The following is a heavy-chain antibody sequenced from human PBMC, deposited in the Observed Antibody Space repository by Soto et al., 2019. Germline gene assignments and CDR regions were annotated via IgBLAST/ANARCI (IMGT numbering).Heavy chain of an antibody. D-gene: IGHD2-8*01. V-gene: IGHV4-38-2*02. CDR3: ARVGGLMYYFDY. CDR1: GYSISSGYY. CDR2: IYHSGST. Sequence: SETLSLTCTVSGYSISSGYYWGWIRQPPGKWLEWIGSIYHSGSTYYNPSLKSRVTISVDTSKNQFSLKLSSVTAADTAVYYCARVGGLMYYFDYWGQGTLVTVSS. J-gene: IGHJ4*02.